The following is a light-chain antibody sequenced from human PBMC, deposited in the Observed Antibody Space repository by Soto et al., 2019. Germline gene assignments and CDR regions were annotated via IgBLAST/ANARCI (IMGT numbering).Light chain of an antibody. Sequence: QSALTQPPSASGSLGQSVTISCTGTSRDVGPYKYVSWYQQYPGKAPKLIIYEVTKRPSGVPDRFSGSKSGNTASLTVSGLQADDEADYYRSSYAGSDNNYVFGTGTKGTVL. V-gene: IGLV2-8*01. CDR3: SSYAGSDNNYV. CDR2: EVT. J-gene: IGLJ1*01. CDR1: SRDVGPYKY.